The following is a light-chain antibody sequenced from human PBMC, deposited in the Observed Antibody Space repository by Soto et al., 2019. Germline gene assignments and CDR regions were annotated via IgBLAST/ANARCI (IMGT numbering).Light chain of an antibody. CDR2: GNN. V-gene: IGLV1-44*01. Sequence: QSVLTQAPSVSGTPGPRVTITCSGSSSNIGRNSVNWYQHLPGTAPKLLTHGNNHRPSGVPDRFSGSKSGTSASLAISGLQPEDEADYCGAAWDGSLNEYVFGDGTKVPVL. CDR3: AAWDGSLNEYV. CDR1: SSNIGRNS. J-gene: IGLJ1*01.